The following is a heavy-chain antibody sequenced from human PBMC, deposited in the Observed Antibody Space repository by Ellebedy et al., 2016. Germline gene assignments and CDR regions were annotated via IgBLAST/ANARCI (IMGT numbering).Heavy chain of an antibody. J-gene: IGHJ4*03. D-gene: IGHD6-19*01. CDR3: AREGGLSIAVAGNRRYNFDY. CDR1: GYTFTSYY. V-gene: IGHV1-46*01. Sequence: ASVKVSCKASGYTFTSYYMHWVRQAPGQGLEWMGIINPSGGSTSYAQKFQGRVTMTRDTSTSTVYMELSSLRSEDTAVYYCAREGGLSIAVAGNRRYNFDYWGQGTMVTVSS. CDR2: INPSGGST.